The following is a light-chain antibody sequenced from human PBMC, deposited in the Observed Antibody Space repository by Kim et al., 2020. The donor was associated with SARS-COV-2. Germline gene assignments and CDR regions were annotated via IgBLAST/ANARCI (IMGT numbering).Light chain of an antibody. CDR3: QVWDSTTDA. V-gene: IGLV3-9*01. CDR1: DIGIKN. J-gene: IGLJ1*01. CDR2: RDT. Sequence: SYELTQPLSVSVALGQTAIITCGGNDIGIKNVHWYQQKPGQAPVVVIYRDTNRPSGIPERFSGSSSGNTATRTISRAQPGDEADYYCQVWDSTTDAFGGGTKVTVL.